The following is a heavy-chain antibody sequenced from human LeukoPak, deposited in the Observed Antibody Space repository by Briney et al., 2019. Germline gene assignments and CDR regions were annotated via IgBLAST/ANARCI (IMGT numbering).Heavy chain of an antibody. D-gene: IGHD3-3*01. CDR3: AKDSGVVLFDY. Sequence: GGSRGLPCAASGFTFSSYPMSGVRQAPGKGLEWVSAISGSGGSTYYADSVKGRFTISRDNSKNTLYLQMNSLRAEDTAVYYCAKDSGVVLFDYWGQGTLVTVSS. V-gene: IGHV3-23*01. CDR1: GFTFSSYP. J-gene: IGHJ4*02. CDR2: ISGSGGST.